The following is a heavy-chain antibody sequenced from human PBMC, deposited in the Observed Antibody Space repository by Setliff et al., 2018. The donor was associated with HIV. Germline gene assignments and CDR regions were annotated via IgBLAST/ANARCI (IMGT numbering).Heavy chain of an antibody. Sequence: SETLSLTCTVSGGSISNYYWSWIRQPAGKGLEWIGRIYTSGSTYYNPSLKSRVIISVDTSKNQFSLKLNSVTAADTAIYYCARAGMGALRSLFDYWGQGTLVTVSS. CDR1: GGSISNYY. CDR2: IYTSGST. J-gene: IGHJ4*02. D-gene: IGHD1-26*01. CDR3: ARAGMGALRSLFDY. V-gene: IGHV4-4*07.